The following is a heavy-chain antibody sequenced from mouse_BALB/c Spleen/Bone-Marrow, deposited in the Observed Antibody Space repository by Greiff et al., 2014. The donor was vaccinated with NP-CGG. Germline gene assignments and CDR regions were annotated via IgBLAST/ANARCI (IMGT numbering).Heavy chain of an antibody. CDR1: GFNIKDTY. CDR3: ARYYYGTLLDY. CDR2: IDPANGNT. V-gene: IGHV14-3*02. J-gene: IGHJ2*01. D-gene: IGHD1-1*01. Sequence: EVQLQQSGAELVKSGASVKLSCTASGFNIKDTYMHWVKQRPEQGLEWIGRIDPANGNTKYDPKFQGKATITADTSSNTAYLQLSSRTSEDTAVYYCARYYYGTLLDYWGQGTTLTVSS.